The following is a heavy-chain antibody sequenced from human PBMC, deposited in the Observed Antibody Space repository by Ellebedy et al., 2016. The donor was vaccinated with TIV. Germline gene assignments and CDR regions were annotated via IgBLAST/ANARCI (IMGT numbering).Heavy chain of an antibody. CDR1: GFTFSSYA. Sequence: GESLKISXAASGFTFSSYAMHWVRQAPGKGLEWVAVISYDGSNKYYADSVKGRFTISRDNSKNSLDLQMHSLRVEDTAIYYCARGLGWGWFDPWGQGTLVTVSS. CDR3: ARGLGWGWFDP. V-gene: IGHV3-30*04. CDR2: ISYDGSNK. J-gene: IGHJ5*02. D-gene: IGHD3-16*01.